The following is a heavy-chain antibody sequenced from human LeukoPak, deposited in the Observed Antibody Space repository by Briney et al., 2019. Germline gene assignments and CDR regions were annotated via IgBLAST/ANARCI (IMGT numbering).Heavy chain of an antibody. D-gene: IGHD3-9*01. CDR1: GYSISSGYY. J-gene: IGHJ5*02. V-gene: IGHV4-38-2*02. Sequence: SETLSLTCTVSGYSISSGYYWGWIRQPPGKGLEWIGSIYHSGSTYYNPSLKSRVTISVDTSKNQFSPKLSSVTAADTAVYYWARPLRYFDASSFDPWGQGTLVTVSS. CDR2: IYHSGST. CDR3: ARPLRYFDASSFDP.